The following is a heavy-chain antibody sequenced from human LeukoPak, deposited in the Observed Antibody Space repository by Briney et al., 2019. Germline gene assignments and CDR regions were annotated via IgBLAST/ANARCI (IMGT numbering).Heavy chain of an antibody. CDR1: GFTVSSNY. CDR2: IYSGGST. Sequence: GGSLRLSCAASGFTVSSNYMSWVRQAPGKGLEWVSVIYSGGSTYYADSVKGRFTISRDNSKNTLYLQMNSLRAEDTAVYYCARDECSSGNCYEFDYWGQGTLVTVSS. V-gene: IGHV3-53*01. J-gene: IGHJ4*02. CDR3: ARDECSSGNCYEFDY. D-gene: IGHD2-15*01.